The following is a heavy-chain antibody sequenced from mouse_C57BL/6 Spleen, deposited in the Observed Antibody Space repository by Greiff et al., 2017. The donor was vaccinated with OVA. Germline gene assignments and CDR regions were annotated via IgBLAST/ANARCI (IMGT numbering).Heavy chain of an antibody. J-gene: IGHJ2*01. Sequence: VQLQQPGAELVKPGASVKLSCKASGYTFTSYWMHWVKQRPGQGLEWIGMIHPNSGSTNYNEKFKSKATLTVDKSSSTAYMQLSSLTSEDSAVYYCARRITTVVEDYFDYWGQGTTLTVSS. CDR2: IHPNSGST. CDR3: ARRITTVVEDYFDY. D-gene: IGHD1-1*01. CDR1: GYTFTSYW. V-gene: IGHV1-64*01.